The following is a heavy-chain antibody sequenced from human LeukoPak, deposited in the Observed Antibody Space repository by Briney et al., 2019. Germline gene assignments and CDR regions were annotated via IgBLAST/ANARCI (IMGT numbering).Heavy chain of an antibody. J-gene: IGHJ4*02. Sequence: PGGSLRLSCAASGFTFSSYEMNWVRQAPGKGLEWVSYISSSGSFIYYADSVKGRFTISRDNAKNSLYLQMNSLRAEDTAVYYCAREPYYDSSGYCLDSWGQGTLVTVSS. CDR2: ISSSGSFI. V-gene: IGHV3-48*03. CDR1: GFTFSSYE. CDR3: AREPYYDSSGYCLDS. D-gene: IGHD3-22*01.